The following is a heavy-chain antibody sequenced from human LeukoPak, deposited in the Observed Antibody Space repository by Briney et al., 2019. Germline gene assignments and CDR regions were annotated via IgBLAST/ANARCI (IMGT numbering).Heavy chain of an antibody. V-gene: IGHV4-39*07. J-gene: IGHJ5*02. CDR3: ARDHYYDGRGRFAP. Sequence: SETLSLTCSVSGGSVTSGIYHWGWIRQPPGKGLEWIGSVYFDGGTHYNPSLQSRVTVSIDTSKNQFSLRLSSVTAADTALYYCARDHYYDGRGRFAPWGQGTLVTVSS. D-gene: IGHD3-16*01. CDR2: VYFDGGT. CDR1: GGSVTSGIYH.